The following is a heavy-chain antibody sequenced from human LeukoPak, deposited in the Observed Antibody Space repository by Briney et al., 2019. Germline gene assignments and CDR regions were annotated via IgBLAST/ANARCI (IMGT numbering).Heavy chain of an antibody. Sequence: PGGSLRLSCAASGFTFSSYSMNWVRQAPGKGLEWVSSISSSSSYIYYADSVKGRFTISRDNAKNSLYLQMNSLRAEDTAVYYCARGYCSSTSCYSTPRNFDYWGQGTLVTVSS. CDR1: GFTFSSYS. CDR3: ARGYCSSTSCYSTPRNFDY. D-gene: IGHD2-2*01. V-gene: IGHV3-21*01. J-gene: IGHJ4*02. CDR2: ISSSSSYI.